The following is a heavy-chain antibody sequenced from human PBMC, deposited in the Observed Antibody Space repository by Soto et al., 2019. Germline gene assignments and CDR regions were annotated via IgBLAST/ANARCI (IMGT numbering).Heavy chain of an antibody. D-gene: IGHD6-6*01. CDR3: ASVPDR. CDR1: GGCIRNYY. J-gene: IGHJ5*02. Sequence: SETLALTCTVSGGCIRNYYWRWIRQPPGKGLEWIGYVYSSGSTHYNPSLQSRVTISADTSKNQFSLKLTSVTAAATAVYYCASVPDRWGQGTLVTVSS. CDR2: VYSSGST. V-gene: IGHV4-59*12.